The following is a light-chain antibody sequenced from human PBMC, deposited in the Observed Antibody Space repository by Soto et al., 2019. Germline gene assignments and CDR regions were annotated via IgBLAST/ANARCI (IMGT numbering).Light chain of an antibody. Sequence: DIQLTQSASSLSASLGDRVTITCRASQGISNYLAWYQQKPGTVPKLLIYAASTLQSGVPSRFSGSGSGTDFTLTISSLKPEDFATYYCQQSYSTPTFGQGTKVDIK. J-gene: IGKJ1*01. CDR1: QGISNY. CDR3: QQSYSTPT. V-gene: IGKV1-27*01. CDR2: AAS.